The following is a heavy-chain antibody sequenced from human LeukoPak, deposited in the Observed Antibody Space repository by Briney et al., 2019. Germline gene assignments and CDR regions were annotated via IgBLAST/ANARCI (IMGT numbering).Heavy chain of an antibody. Sequence: SETLSLTCTVSGGSISSHYWSWIRQPPGKGLEWIGYIYYSGTTNYNPSLKSRVTMSVDTSKNQFSLKVSSVTAADTAVYYCARDDIALFDIWGQGTMVTVSS. V-gene: IGHV4-59*11. CDR2: IYYSGTT. D-gene: IGHD5-12*01. J-gene: IGHJ3*02. CDR3: ARDDIALFDI. CDR1: GGSISSHY.